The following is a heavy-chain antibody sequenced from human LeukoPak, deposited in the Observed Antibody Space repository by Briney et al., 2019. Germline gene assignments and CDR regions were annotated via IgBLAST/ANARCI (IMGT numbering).Heavy chain of an antibody. CDR3: ARDLMRDSSGYS. D-gene: IGHD3-22*01. J-gene: IGHJ4*02. CDR2: IKTDGSQI. V-gene: IGHV3-7*01. CDR1: GFTFSNYW. Sequence: GGSLRLSCVASGFTFSNYWMTWVRQAPGKGLEWVANIKTDGSQIYYVDSVKGRFTISRDNAKNSLYLQMHSLRAEDTAVYYCARDLMRDSSGYSWGQGTLVTVSS.